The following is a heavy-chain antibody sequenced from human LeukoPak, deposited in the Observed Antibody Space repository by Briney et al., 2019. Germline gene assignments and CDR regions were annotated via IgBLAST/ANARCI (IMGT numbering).Heavy chain of an antibody. CDR2: INPNSGAT. CDR3: ARGRRARDILIFDP. V-gene: IGHV1-2*02. D-gene: IGHD5-12*01. J-gene: IGHJ5*02. CDR1: GYTFTGYY. Sequence: ASVKVSCKASGYTFTGYYTHWVRQAPGQGPEWMGWINPNSGATNYAQKFQGRVTMTRDTSISTAYMELSRLTSDDTAVYYCARGRRARDILIFDPWGQGTLVTVSS.